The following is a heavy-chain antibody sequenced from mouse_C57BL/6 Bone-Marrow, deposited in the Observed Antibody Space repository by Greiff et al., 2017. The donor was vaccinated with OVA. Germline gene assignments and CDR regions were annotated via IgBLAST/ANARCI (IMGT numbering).Heavy chain of an antibody. D-gene: IGHD2-2*01. J-gene: IGHJ1*03. CDR3: ARGLTWYFDV. CDR2: ISYSGST. Sequence: EVKLMESGPGLAKPSQTLSLTCSVTGYSITSDYWNWIRKFPGNKLEYMGYISYSGSTHYTPSLKSRTSITRDTSKNQYYLQLNSVTTEDTATDYCARGLTWYFDVWGTGTTVTVSS. CDR1: GYSITSDY. V-gene: IGHV3-8*01.